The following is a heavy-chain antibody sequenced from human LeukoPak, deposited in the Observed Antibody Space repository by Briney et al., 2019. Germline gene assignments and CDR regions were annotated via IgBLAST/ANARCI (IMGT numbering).Heavy chain of an antibody. CDR1: GFTFSSYS. Sequence: GGSLRLSCAASGFTFSSYSMNWVRQAPGKGLEWVSSISSSSSYIYYADSVKGRFTISRDNAKNSLYLQMNSLRAEDTAVYYCARDYNYRRMYYYYYYMDVWGKGTTVTVSS. CDR2: ISSSSSYI. V-gene: IGHV3-21*01. CDR3: ARDYNYRRMYYYYYYMDV. D-gene: IGHD1-1*01. J-gene: IGHJ6*03.